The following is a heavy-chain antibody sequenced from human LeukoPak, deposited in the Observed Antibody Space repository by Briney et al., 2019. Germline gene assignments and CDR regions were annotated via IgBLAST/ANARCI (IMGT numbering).Heavy chain of an antibody. Sequence: RGSLRLSCAASGFTFSSYGMHWVRQAPGKGLEWVAVISYDGSNKYYADSVKGRFTISRDNSKNTLYLQMNSLRAEDTAVYYCAKGARGVTAVDYWGQGTLVTVSS. D-gene: IGHD2-21*02. CDR3: AKGARGVTAVDY. V-gene: IGHV3-30*18. CDR2: ISYDGSNK. J-gene: IGHJ4*02. CDR1: GFTFSSYG.